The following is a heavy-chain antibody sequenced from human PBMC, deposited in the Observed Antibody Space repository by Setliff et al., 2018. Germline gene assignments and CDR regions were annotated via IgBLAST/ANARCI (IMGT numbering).Heavy chain of an antibody. D-gene: IGHD3-9*01. V-gene: IGHV4-59*08. Sequence: SETLSLTCSVSGASITSYYWSWIRQPPGKGLEWIAYIHNNGRIRYNPALKSRVTIPLDTSKNQFSLNLNSATAADTAVYYCARHALSFDSAWDVWGKGTTVTVSS. CDR3: ARHALSFDSAWDV. J-gene: IGHJ6*04. CDR1: GASITSYY. CDR2: IHNNGRI.